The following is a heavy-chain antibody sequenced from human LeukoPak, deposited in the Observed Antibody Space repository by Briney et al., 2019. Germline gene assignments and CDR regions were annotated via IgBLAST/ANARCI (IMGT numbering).Heavy chain of an antibody. J-gene: IGHJ4*02. CDR3: AKRGNSWDLFDY. CDR2: IGGSVGSM. V-gene: IGHV3-23*01. CDR1: GFTFSSYV. D-gene: IGHD6-13*01. Sequence: GGSLRLSCAASGFTFSSYVMSWVRQAPGKGLEWVSNIGGSVGSMFYAASVKGRFAISRDNSKKTLFLQMNNLRVEDTAVYYCAKRGNSWDLFDYWGQGALVTVSS.